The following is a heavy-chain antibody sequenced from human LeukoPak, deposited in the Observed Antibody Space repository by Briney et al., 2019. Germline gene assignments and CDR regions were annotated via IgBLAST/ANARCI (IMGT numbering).Heavy chain of an antibody. CDR1: GFTFSNAW. J-gene: IGHJ2*01. CDR3: TTSNWGERYFDL. CDR2: IKSKTDGGTT. Sequence: PGGSLRLSCAASGFTFSNAWMNWVRQAPGKGLEWVGRIKSKTDGGTTDYAAPVKGRFTFSRDDSKNTLYLQMNSLKTEDTAVYYCTTSNWGERYFDLWGRGTLVTVSS. D-gene: IGHD7-27*01. V-gene: IGHV3-15*01.